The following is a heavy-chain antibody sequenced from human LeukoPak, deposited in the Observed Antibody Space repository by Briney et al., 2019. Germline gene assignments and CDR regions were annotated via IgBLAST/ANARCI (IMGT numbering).Heavy chain of an antibody. CDR2: INSDGSST. Sequence: PGGSLRLSCGASGFTFSIYWMHWVRQAPGKGLVWVSRINSDGSSTNYAGSVKGRFTISRDNAKNTLYLQMNSLGAEDTAVYYCARDLGMTSMDIWGQGTMVTVSS. CDR3: ARDLGMTSMDI. D-gene: IGHD2-21*02. CDR1: GFTFSIYW. V-gene: IGHV3-74*01. J-gene: IGHJ3*02.